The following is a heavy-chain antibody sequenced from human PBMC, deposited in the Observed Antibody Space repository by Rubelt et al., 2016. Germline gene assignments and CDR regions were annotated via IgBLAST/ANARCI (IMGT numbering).Heavy chain of an antibody. CDR3: ARESSSGWYIDY. CDR2: INPNSGGT. CDR1: GYTFTGYY. J-gene: IGHJ4*02. Sequence: QVQLVQPGAEVKKPGASVKVSCKASGYTFTGYYMHWVRQAPGQGLEWVGRINPNSGGTNYAQKFQGRGTMTRDTSITTAYMELSRLRSDDTAVFYCARESSSGWYIDYWGQGTLVTVSS. V-gene: IGHV1-2*06. D-gene: IGHD6-19*01.